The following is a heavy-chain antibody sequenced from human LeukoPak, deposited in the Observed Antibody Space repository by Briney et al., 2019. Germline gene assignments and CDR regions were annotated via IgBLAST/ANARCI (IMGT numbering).Heavy chain of an antibody. V-gene: IGHV1-18*01. J-gene: IGHJ6*03. Sequence: GASVKVSCKASGYTFTSYGISWVRQAPGQGLEWMGWISAYNGNTNYAQKLQGRVTMTTDTSTSTAYMELRSLRSDDTAVYYCARRYCSSTSCSNYYMDVWGKGTTVTVSS. D-gene: IGHD2-2*01. CDR1: GYTFTSYG. CDR2: ISAYNGNT. CDR3: ARRYCSSTSCSNYYMDV.